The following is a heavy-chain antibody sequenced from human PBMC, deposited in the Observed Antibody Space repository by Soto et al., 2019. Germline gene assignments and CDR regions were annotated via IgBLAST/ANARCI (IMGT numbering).Heavy chain of an antibody. CDR3: ARDHTFYDILTGYSTNWFDP. Sequence: SQTLSLTCAISGDSVSSNSAAWNWIRQSPSRGLEWLGRTYYRSRRYNDYAVSVKSRVTINPDTSKNQFSLQLNSVTPEDTAVYYCARDHTFYDILTGYSTNWFDPWGQGTLVTVSS. V-gene: IGHV6-1*01. J-gene: IGHJ5*02. CDR2: TYYRSRRYN. D-gene: IGHD3-9*01. CDR1: GDSVSSNSAA.